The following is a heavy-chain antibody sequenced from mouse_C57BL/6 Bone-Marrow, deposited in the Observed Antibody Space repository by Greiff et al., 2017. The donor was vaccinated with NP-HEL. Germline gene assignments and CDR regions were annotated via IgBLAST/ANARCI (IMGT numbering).Heavy chain of an antibody. CDR1: GYTFTDYY. J-gene: IGHJ2*01. Sequence: EVQLQQSGPELVKPGASVKISCKASGYTFTDYYMNWVKQSHGKSLEWIGDINPNNGGTSYNQKFKGKATLTVDKSSSTAYMELRSLTSEDSAVYYCARGNWDALDYWGQGTTLTVSS. CDR3: ARGNWDALDY. CDR2: INPNNGGT. D-gene: IGHD4-1*01. V-gene: IGHV1-26*01.